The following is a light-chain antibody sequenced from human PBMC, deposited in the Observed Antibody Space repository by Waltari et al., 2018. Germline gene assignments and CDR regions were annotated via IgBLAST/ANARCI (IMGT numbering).Light chain of an antibody. CDR1: QSVLYSPNNKNY. CDR2: WAS. V-gene: IGKV4-1*01. J-gene: IGKJ1*01. CDR3: HQYANSPWT. Sequence: DIVMTQPPDSLAVSLGERATINCKSSQSVLYSPNNKNYLAWYQQKPGQPPQLLIYWASTRESGVPDRFSGSGSGTDFTLTISSLQAEDVAVYYCHQYANSPWTFGQGTKVEVK.